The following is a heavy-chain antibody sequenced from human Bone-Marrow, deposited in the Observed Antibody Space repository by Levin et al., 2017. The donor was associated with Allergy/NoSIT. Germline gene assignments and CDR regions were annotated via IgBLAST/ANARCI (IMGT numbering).Heavy chain of an antibody. CDR1: GYTFINNW. CDR2: IDPNDSDT. CDR3: ARSRGTTILYSFDF. Sequence: GASVKVSCKGSGYTFINNWIAWVRQPPGKGLEWMGVIDPNDSDTRYSPSFQGQVTISADKSVATAYLQWSSLKASDSATYYCARSRGTTILYSFDFWGQGSLVTVSS. D-gene: IGHD1-14*01. J-gene: IGHJ4*02. V-gene: IGHV5-51*01.